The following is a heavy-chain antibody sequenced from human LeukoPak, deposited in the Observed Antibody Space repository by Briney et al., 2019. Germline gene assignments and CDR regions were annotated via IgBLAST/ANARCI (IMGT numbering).Heavy chain of an antibody. CDR2: IQYDGSNE. V-gene: IGHV3-30*02. J-gene: IGHJ6*03. CDR3: AKDRCSNGVGCYYYYMDV. D-gene: IGHD2-8*01. CDR1: RFTFSSYG. Sequence: GGSLRLSCAASRFTFSSYGLHWVRQAPGKGLEWVAYIQYDGSNEQYADSVKGRFSISRDSSKNILYLQVNSLRAEDTAVYYCAKDRCSNGVGCYYYYMDVWGKGTTVTISS.